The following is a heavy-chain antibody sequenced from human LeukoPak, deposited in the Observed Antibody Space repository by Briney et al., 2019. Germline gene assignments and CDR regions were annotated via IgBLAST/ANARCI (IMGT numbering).Heavy chain of an antibody. CDR3: ASGYCGGDCYSDYYYGMDV. Sequence: SETLSLTCAVYGESFRGYYWSWIRQPPGKGLEWIGQINHSGSTNYNPSLKIRVIISVDTSKKQISLKLSSVTAADTAVYYCASGYCGGDCYSDYYYGMDVWGRGTTVTVSS. CDR2: INHSGST. CDR1: GESFRGYY. D-gene: IGHD2-21*02. V-gene: IGHV4-34*01. J-gene: IGHJ6*02.